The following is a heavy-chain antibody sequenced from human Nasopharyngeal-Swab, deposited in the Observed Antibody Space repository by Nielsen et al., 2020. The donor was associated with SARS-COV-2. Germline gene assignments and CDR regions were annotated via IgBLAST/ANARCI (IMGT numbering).Heavy chain of an antibody. CDR3: AKDTALYLAFDI. J-gene: IGHJ3*02. D-gene: IGHD3-9*01. Sequence: GESLKISCAASGFTFSSYAMSWVRQAPGKGLEWVSAISGSGGSTYYADSVKGRLTISRDNSKNTLYLQMNSPRAEDTAVYYCAKDTALYLAFDIWGQGTMVTVSS. CDR2: ISGSGGST. V-gene: IGHV3-23*01. CDR1: GFTFSSYA.